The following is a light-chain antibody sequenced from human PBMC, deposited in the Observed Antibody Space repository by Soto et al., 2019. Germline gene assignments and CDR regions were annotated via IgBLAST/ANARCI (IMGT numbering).Light chain of an antibody. CDR2: GAS. V-gene: IGKV3-20*01. Sequence: EIVLTQSPGTLSLSPGERATLSSRASQSITNSYLAWYQQKPGQAPRLLVYGASSRATGIPDRFSGSGSGTDFTLTISRLEPEDFAVYYCQQYGSSRFTFGPGTKVDVK. CDR1: QSITNSY. J-gene: IGKJ3*01. CDR3: QQYGSSRFT.